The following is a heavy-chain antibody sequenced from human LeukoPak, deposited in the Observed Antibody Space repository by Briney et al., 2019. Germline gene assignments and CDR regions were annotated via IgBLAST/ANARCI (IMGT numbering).Heavy chain of an antibody. J-gene: IGHJ3*02. CDR2: IYYSGST. V-gene: IGHV4-59*01. CDR1: GGSISSYY. CDR3: ARAGTYYDFWSGYSNVDAFDI. Sequence: SETLSLTCTVSGGSISSYYWSWIRQPPGKGLEWIGYIYYSGSTNYNPSLKSRVTISVDTSKNQFSLKLSSVTAADTAVYYCARAGTYYDFWSGYSNVDAFDIWGQGTMVTVSS. D-gene: IGHD3-3*01.